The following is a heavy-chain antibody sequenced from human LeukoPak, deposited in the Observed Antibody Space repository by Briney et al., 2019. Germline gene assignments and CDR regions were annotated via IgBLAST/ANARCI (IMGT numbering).Heavy chain of an antibody. CDR2: IYYSGST. D-gene: IGHD2-2*01. CDR3: ARPRYCSSTSCYVGAFDI. J-gene: IGHJ3*02. CDR1: GGSFSGYY. Sequence: SETLSLTCAVYGGSFSGYYWSWIRQPPGKGLEWIGSIYYSGSTYYNPSLKSRVTISVDTSKNQFSLKLSSVTAADTAVYYCARPRYCSSTSCYVGAFDIWGQGTMVTVSS. V-gene: IGHV4-34*01.